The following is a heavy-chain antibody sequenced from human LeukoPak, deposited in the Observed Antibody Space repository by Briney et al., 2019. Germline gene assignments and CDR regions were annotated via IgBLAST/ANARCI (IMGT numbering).Heavy chain of an antibody. J-gene: IGHJ6*03. CDR2: ISAYNGNT. Sequence: ASVKVSCKASGYTFTSYGISWVRQAPGQGLEWMGWISAYNGNTNYAQKLQGRVTMTTDTSTSTAYMELRSLRSDDTAVYFCARTQEAGYSSGRYDSYYYYYMDVWGKGTTVTISS. CDR3: ARTQEAGYSSGRYDSYYYYYMDV. V-gene: IGHV1-18*01. CDR1: GYTFTSYG. D-gene: IGHD6-19*01.